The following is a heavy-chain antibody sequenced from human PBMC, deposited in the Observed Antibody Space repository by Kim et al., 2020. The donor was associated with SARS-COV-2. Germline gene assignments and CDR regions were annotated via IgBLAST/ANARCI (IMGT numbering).Heavy chain of an antibody. D-gene: IGHD2-15*01. CDR2: IDTGNVNT. CDR3: ARDQGGSTWYWDF. J-gene: IGHJ4*02. Sequence: ASVKVSCKASGYILTNHGMHWARQAPGQGLEWMGWIDTGNVNTEYSEKSQGRVTITRDTSASTVYMDLSSLRSEDTAMYYCARDQGGSTWYWDFWGQGTL. V-gene: IGHV1-3*04. CDR1: GYILTNHG.